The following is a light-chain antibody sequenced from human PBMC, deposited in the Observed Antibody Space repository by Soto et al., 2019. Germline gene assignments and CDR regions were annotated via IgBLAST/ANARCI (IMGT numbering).Light chain of an antibody. V-gene: IGKV1-9*01. Sequence: DIQLTQSPSFLSASVGDRVTITCRASQGISSYLAWYQQRPETAPELLIYAASTLQSGVPSRFSGSGSGTEFTLTISSLQPEDFATYYCQHYNSYSEAFGQGTKVDIK. CDR1: QGISSY. CDR3: QHYNSYSEA. CDR2: AAS. J-gene: IGKJ1*01.